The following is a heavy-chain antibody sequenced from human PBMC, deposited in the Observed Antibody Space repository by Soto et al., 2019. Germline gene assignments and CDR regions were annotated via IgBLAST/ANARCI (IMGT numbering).Heavy chain of an antibody. CDR2: IIPMFDTT. CDR1: GGSFSSDA. D-gene: IGHD2-21*02. J-gene: IGHJ4*02. V-gene: IGHV1-69*06. CDR3: AREVVTEITLWYFDF. Sequence: QVHLVQSGPEVREPGSSVKVSCKASGGSFSSDAITWVRQAPGQGLEWIGEIIPMFDTTNYSPEFQGRVTITADTETTTVYMEVNRLILDDTAVYYCAREVVTEITLWYFDFWGQGALVTVSS.